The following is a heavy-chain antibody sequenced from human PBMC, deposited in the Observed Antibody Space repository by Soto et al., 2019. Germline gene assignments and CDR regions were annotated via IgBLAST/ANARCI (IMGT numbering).Heavy chain of an antibody. J-gene: IGHJ6*02. CDR1: GGSISSGDYY. Sequence: SETLSLTCTVSGGSISSGDYYWSWIRQPPGKGLEWIGYIYYSGSTYYNPSLKSRVTISVDTSKNQFSLKLSSVTAADTAVYYCARLRFLDLGYYYGMDVWGQGTTVTVSS. D-gene: IGHD3-3*01. CDR3: ARLRFLDLGYYYGMDV. V-gene: IGHV4-30-4*01. CDR2: IYYSGST.